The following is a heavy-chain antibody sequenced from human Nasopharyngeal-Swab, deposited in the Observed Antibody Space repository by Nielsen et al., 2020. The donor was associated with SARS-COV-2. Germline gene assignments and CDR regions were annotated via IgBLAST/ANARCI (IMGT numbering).Heavy chain of an antibody. CDR1: GFTFSDYY. Sequence: GESLKISCAASGFTFSDYYMNWIRQAPGKGLEWVSYISSSGSTICYADSVKGRFTISRDNAKNSLYLQMNSLRAEDTAVYHCARGRGYCSSTSCPPVAFDIWGQGTKVTVSP. CDR3: ARGRGYCSSTSCPPVAFDI. J-gene: IGHJ3*02. V-gene: IGHV3-11*01. D-gene: IGHD2-2*01. CDR2: ISSSGSTI.